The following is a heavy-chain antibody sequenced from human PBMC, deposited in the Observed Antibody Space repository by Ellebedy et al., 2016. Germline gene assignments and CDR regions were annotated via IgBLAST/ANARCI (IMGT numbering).Heavy chain of an antibody. CDR3: ARGLGMAAISAAGY. CDR2: ISYDGNNK. D-gene: IGHD5-24*01. V-gene: IGHV3-30-3*01. Sequence: GESLKISCAASGFTFNNYAIHWVRQAPGKGLEWVAVISYDGNNKYYADSVKGRFTISRDNSKNTLYLQMNSLRAEDTAVYYCARGLGMAAISAAGYWGQGTLVTVSS. CDR1: GFTFNNYA. J-gene: IGHJ4*02.